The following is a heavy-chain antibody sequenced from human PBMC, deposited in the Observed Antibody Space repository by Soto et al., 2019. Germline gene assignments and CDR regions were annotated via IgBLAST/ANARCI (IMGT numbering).Heavy chain of an antibody. Sequence: PSQTLSLTSAISGDSVSSNSAAWNWIRQSPSRGLECLGRTYYSSKWYNDYAVSVKSRITINPDTSKNQFSLQLNSVTPEDTAVYDCARGVDAAGTGSYFDYGGQGTLVNVSS. CDR2: TYYSSKWYN. J-gene: IGHJ4*02. CDR1: GDSVSSNSAA. CDR3: ARGVDAAGTGSYFDY. V-gene: IGHV6-1*01. D-gene: IGHD1-1*01.